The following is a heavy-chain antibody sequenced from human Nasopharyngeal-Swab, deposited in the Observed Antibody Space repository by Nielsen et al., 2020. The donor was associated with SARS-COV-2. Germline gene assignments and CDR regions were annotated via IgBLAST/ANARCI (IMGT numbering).Heavy chain of an antibody. J-gene: IGHJ6*02. CDR3: ARDPRGLWDSYGMDV. Sequence: WIRQPPGKGLEWVAVISYDGSNKYYADSVKGRFTISRDNSKNTPYLQMNSLRAEDTAVYYCARDPRGLWDSYGMDVWGQGTTVTVSS. D-gene: IGHD1-26*01. V-gene: IGHV3-30*04. CDR2: ISYDGSNK.